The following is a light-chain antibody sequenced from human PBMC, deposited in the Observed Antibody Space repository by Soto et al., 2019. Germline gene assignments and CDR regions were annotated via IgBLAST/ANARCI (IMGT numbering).Light chain of an antibody. CDR1: QSGSNTY. CDR2: GAS. J-gene: IGKJ2*01. Sequence: EIVWTQSPGTLSLSTGERATLSCRASQSGSNTYLAWYQQKPGQAHRLLIYGASSRDTGIPDRFSGSGSGTDFTLTISRLEPEDFAVYYCQQYGHSPPYTFGQGTKLEIK. V-gene: IGKV3-20*01. CDR3: QQYGHSPPYT.